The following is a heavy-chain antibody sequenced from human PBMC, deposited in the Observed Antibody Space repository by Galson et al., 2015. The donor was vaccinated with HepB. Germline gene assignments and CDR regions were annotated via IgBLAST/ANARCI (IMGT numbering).Heavy chain of an antibody. Sequence: SLRLSCAASGFTFSSYAMHWVRQAPGKGLEYVSAISTNGRNTYYADSVQGRFTISRDKSKNTMYLQMNSPRPEDTAVYYCVRDLHWGYFDYWGQGTLVTVSS. J-gene: IGHJ4*02. CDR2: ISTNGRNT. V-gene: IGHV3-64D*06. D-gene: IGHD7-27*01. CDR3: VRDLHWGYFDY. CDR1: GFTFSSYA.